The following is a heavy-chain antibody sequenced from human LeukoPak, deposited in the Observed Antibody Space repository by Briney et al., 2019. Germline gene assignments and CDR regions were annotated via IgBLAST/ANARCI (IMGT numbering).Heavy chain of an antibody. Sequence: SVKVSCKASGFTFTSSAVQWVRQARGQRLEWIGWIVVGSGDTNYAQKFQERVTITSDMSTSTAYMELSSLRSEDTAVYYCAAFRFPSYGVEYPWGQGTLVTVSS. CDR1: GFTFTSSA. CDR2: IVVGSGDT. CDR3: AAFRFPSYGVEYP. D-gene: IGHD1-26*01. V-gene: IGHV1-58*01. J-gene: IGHJ5*02.